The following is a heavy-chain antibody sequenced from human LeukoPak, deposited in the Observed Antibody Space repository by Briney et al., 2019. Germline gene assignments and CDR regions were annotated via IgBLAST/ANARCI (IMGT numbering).Heavy chain of an antibody. CDR3: ARSHGVITIFGVVIVRPDYYFDY. V-gene: IGHV4-39*01. CDR2: IYYSGST. D-gene: IGHD3-3*01. Sequence: SETLSLTCTVSGGSISSGGYYWSWIRQHPGKGLEWIGSIYYSGSTYYNPSLKSRVTISVDTSKNQFSLKLSSVTAADTAVYYCARSHGVITIFGVVIVRPDYYFDYWGQGTLVTVSS. J-gene: IGHJ4*02. CDR1: GGSISSGGYY.